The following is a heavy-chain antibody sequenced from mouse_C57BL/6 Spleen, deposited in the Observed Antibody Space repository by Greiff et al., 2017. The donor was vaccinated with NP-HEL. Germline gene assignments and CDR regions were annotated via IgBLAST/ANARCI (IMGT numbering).Heavy chain of an antibody. CDR1: GYTFTSYW. CDR2: IYPGSGST. Sequence: QVQLQQPGADLVKPGASVKMSCKASGYTFTSYWITWVKQRPGQGLEWIGDIYPGSGSTNYNEKFKSKATLTVDTSSSTAYMQLSSLTSEDSAVYYCARSGITTVVATGYFDVWGTGTTVTVSS. D-gene: IGHD1-1*01. V-gene: IGHV1-55*01. CDR3: ARSGITTVVATGYFDV. J-gene: IGHJ1*03.